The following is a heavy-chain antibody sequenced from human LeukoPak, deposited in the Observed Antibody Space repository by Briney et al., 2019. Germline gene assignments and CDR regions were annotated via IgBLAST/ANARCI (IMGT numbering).Heavy chain of an antibody. CDR1: GYTFTSYG. CDR3: ARVLLWFGGVTYGMDV. CDR2: ISAYNGNT. V-gene: IGHV1-18*01. J-gene: IGHJ6*02. Sequence: ASVTVSCKDSGYTFTSYGISWVRQAPGQGLEWMGWISAYNGNTNYAQKLQGRVTMTTDTSTSTAYMELRSLRSDDTAVYYCARVLLWFGGVTYGMDVWGQGTTVTVSS. D-gene: IGHD3-10*01.